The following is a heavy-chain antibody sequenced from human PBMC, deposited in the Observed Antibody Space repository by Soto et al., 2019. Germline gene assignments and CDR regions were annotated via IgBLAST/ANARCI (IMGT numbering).Heavy chain of an antibody. J-gene: IGHJ6*02. CDR3: TRHAGMVAHYYYYGMDV. V-gene: IGHV3-73*02. CDR2: IRSKANSYAT. CDR1: GFTFSGSA. D-gene: IGHD1-26*01. Sequence: EVQLVESGGGLVQPGGSLKLSCAASGFTFSGSAMHWVRQASGKGLEWVGRIRSKANSYATAYAASVKGRFTISRDDSKNTANLQMNSLKTEDTAVYYCTRHAGMVAHYYYYGMDVWGQGTTVTVSS.